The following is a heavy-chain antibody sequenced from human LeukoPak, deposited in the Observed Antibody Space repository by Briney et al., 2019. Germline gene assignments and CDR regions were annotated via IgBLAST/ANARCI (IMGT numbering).Heavy chain of an antibody. CDR3: ARLGGYYDPPGY. Sequence: SETLSLTCSVSGGSISSPTYYWAWIRQPPGKGLEWIGIVHHSGSTYYSPSLVSRVTISVDTSKNQFSLKLASVTAADTAFYYCARLGGYYDPPGYWGQGTLVTVSS. J-gene: IGHJ4*02. CDR1: GGSISSPTYY. D-gene: IGHD3-10*01. CDR2: VHHSGST. V-gene: IGHV4-39*01.